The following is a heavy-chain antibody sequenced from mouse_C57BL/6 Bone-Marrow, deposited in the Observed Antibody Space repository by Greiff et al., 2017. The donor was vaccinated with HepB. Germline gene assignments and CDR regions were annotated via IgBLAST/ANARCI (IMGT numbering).Heavy chain of an antibody. Sequence: EVKLVDSGGDLVKPGGSLKLSCAASGFTFSSYGMSWVRQTPDKRLEWVSTISSGGSYTYYPDSVKGRFTISRDNAKNTLYLQMSILKSEDTAMYYCAIHNENYYGSSYAMDYWGRGTSVTVSS. D-gene: IGHD1-1*01. CDR1: GFTFSSYG. J-gene: IGHJ4*01. CDR3: AIHNENYYGSSYAMDY. V-gene: IGHV5-6*01. CDR2: ISSGGSYT.